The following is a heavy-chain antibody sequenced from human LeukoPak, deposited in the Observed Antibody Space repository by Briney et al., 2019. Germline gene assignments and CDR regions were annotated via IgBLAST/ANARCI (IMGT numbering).Heavy chain of an antibody. V-gene: IGHV3-11*01. Sequence: GGSLRLSCAASGFTFGDYYMSWIRQAPGKGLEWVSYISSSGSTIYYADSVKGRFTISRDNAKNSLYLQMNSLRAEDTAVYYCARVDSSGYRHYYGMDVWGQGTTVTVSS. J-gene: IGHJ6*02. CDR2: ISSSGSTI. CDR1: GFTFGDYY. CDR3: ARVDSSGYRHYYGMDV. D-gene: IGHD3-22*01.